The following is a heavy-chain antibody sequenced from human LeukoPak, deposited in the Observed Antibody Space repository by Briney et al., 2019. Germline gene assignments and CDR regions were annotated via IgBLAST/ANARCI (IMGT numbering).Heavy chain of an antibody. V-gene: IGHV4-38-2*02. J-gene: IGHJ4*02. CDR2: IYHSGST. Sequence: SETLSLTCTVSGYSISSGYYWGWIRQPPGKGLEWIGSIYHSGSTYYNPSLKSRVTISVDKSKNQFSLKLSSVTAADTAVYYCATDLVDTSVNWGQGTLVTVSS. CDR3: ATDLVDTSVN. CDR1: GYSISSGYY. D-gene: IGHD5-18*01.